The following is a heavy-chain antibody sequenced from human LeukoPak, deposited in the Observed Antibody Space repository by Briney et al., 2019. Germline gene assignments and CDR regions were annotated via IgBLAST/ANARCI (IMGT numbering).Heavy chain of an antibody. CDR1: GFTFSSYG. V-gene: IGHV3-30*02. J-gene: IGHJ4*02. CDR3: AKTFLSMSYYDSSGPDY. D-gene: IGHD3-22*01. CDR2: IRYDGSNK. Sequence: PGGSLRLSCAASGFTFSSYGMHWVRQAPGKGLEWVAFIRYDGSNKYYADSVKGRFTISRDNSKNTLYLQMNSLRAEDTAVYYCAKTFLSMSYYDSSGPDYWGQGTLVTVSS.